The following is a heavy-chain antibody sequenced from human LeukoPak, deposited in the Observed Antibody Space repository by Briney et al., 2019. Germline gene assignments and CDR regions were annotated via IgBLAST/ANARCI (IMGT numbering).Heavy chain of an antibody. J-gene: IGHJ5*02. D-gene: IGHD3-22*01. CDR3: ARQEEYYYDSSGYPNWFDP. Sequence: PSQTLSLTCTVSGGSISSGSYYWSWIRQPAGKGLEWIGRIYTSGSTNYNPSLKSRVTISVDTSKNQFSLKLSSVTAADTAVYYCARQEEYYYDSSGYPNWFDPWGQGTLVTVSS. CDR2: IYTSGST. V-gene: IGHV4-61*02. CDR1: GGSISSGSYY.